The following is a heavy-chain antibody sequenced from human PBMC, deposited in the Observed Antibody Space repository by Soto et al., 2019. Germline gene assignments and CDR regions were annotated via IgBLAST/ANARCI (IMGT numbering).Heavy chain of an antibody. V-gene: IGHV4-31*03. CDR3: ARRPTGSGSSFFDY. CDR2: IHHTGST. CDR1: AGSSTNDGCY. Sequence: SETLSHTCTVAAGSSTNDGCYWNLNRYRPGKGLEWIGFIHHTGSTFYNPSLESRASISIDTSESQFSLNLASVTVADTAVYYCARRPTGSGSSFFDYWGPGTLVTVSS. D-gene: IGHD3-10*01. J-gene: IGHJ4*02.